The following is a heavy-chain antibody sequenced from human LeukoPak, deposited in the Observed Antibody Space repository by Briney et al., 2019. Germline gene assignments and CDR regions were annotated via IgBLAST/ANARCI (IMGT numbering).Heavy chain of an antibody. Sequence: GGSLRLSCAASGFTFSSYSMNWVRQAPGKGLEWVSSISSSSSYIFCADSVKGRFTISRDNAKNSLYLQMNSLRAEDTAVYYCARDYYDSSGYYHGDCWGQGTLVTVSS. V-gene: IGHV3-21*01. CDR1: GFTFSSYS. J-gene: IGHJ4*02. CDR3: ARDYYDSSGYYHGDC. CDR2: ISSSSSYI. D-gene: IGHD3-22*01.